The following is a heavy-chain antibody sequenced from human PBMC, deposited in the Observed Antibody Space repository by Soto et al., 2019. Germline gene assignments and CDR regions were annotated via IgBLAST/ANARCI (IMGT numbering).Heavy chain of an antibody. Sequence: QVQLQESGPGLVKPSQTLSLTCTVSGGSISSGGYYWNWIRQHPGKGLEWIGYIYYSGSPYYNPSLKRRXTXSXXTSKNQCSLKLSSVTAADTAVYYCARMLGATIFDYWGQGTLVTVSS. CDR2: IYYSGSP. CDR3: ARMLGATIFDY. V-gene: IGHV4-31*03. D-gene: IGHD5-12*01. J-gene: IGHJ4*02. CDR1: GGSISSGGYY.